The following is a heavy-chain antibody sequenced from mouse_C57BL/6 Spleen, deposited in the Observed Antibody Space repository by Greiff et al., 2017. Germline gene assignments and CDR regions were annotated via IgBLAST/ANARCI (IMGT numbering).Heavy chain of an antibody. D-gene: IGHD2-5*01. Sequence: QVQLLQPGTELVKPGASVKLSCTASGYTFTSYWMHWVKQRPGQGLEWIGNINPSNGGTNYNEKFKSKATLTVDKSSSTAYMQLSSLTSADSAVYYCARRDYSNLSWFAYWGQGTLVTVSA. V-gene: IGHV1-53*01. CDR2: INPSNGGT. CDR1: GYTFTSYW. J-gene: IGHJ3*01. CDR3: ARRDYSNLSWFAY.